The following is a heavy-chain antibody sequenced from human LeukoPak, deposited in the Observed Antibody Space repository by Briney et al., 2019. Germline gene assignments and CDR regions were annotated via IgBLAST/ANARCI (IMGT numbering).Heavy chain of an antibody. Sequence: GGSLRLSCAASGFTFSNYAMHWVRQAPGKGLEWVAVISYDGSDKYYADSVKGRFSISRDNSENTLHLQMNTLRAEDTAIYYCATFSGAHHKTFDSWGQGTLVTVSS. CDR3: ATFSGAHHKTFDS. J-gene: IGHJ4*02. CDR1: GFTFSNYA. D-gene: IGHD1-14*01. V-gene: IGHV3-30*04. CDR2: ISYDGSDK.